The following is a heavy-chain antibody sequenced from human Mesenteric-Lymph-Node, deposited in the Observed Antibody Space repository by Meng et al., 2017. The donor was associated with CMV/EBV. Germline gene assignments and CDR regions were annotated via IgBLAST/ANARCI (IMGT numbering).Heavy chain of an antibody. V-gene: IGHV3-7*01. D-gene: IGHD1-26*01. CDR2: IRQDGGEK. CDR1: GFTFISYW. Sequence: GESLKISCAASGFTFISYWMVWVRQAPGKGLEWVANIRQDGGEKYYVDSVKGRFTISRDNAKNSLYLQMNSLRDEDTAVYYCARAGDTSGSRLGYWGQGTPVTVSS. J-gene: IGHJ4*02. CDR3: ARAGDTSGSRLGY.